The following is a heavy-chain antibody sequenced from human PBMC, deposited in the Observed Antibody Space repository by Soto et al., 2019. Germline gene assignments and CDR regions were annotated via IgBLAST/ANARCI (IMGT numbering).Heavy chain of an antibody. CDR3: ARVVGGYYYGMDV. V-gene: IGHV1-46*01. D-gene: IGHD2-2*01. J-gene: IGHJ6*02. Sequence: ASVKVSCKASGYTFTSYYMHWVRQAPGQGLEWMGIINPSGGSTSYAQKFQGRVTMTMDTSTSTVYMELSSLRSEDTAVYYCARVVGGYYYGMDVWGQGTTVTVSS. CDR1: GYTFTSYY. CDR2: INPSGGST.